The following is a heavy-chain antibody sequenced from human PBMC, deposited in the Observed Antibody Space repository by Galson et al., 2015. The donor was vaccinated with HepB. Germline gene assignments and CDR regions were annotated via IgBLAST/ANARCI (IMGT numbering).Heavy chain of an antibody. Sequence: SETLSLTCTVSGGSISSYYWSWIRQPPGKGLEWIGYIYYSGSTNYNPSLKSRVTISVDTSKNQFSLKLSSVTAADTAVYYCARFDPVTEYSSSSALHRPLGVHAFDIWGQGTIVTVSS. CDR3: ARFDPVTEYSSSSALHRPLGVHAFDI. D-gene: IGHD6-6*01. J-gene: IGHJ3*02. CDR2: IYYSGST. V-gene: IGHV4-59*01. CDR1: GGSISSYY.